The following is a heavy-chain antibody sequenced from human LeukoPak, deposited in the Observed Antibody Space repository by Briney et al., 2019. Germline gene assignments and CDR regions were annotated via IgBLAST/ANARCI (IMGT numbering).Heavy chain of an antibody. J-gene: IGHJ3*02. CDR1: GFTFSSYA. V-gene: IGHV3-30*14. Sequence: PGRSLRLSCAASGFTFSSYAMHWVRQAPGKGLEWVAVISYDGSNKYYADSVKGRFTISRDNSKNTLFLQMNSLRAEDTAVYYCARDGEAFDIWGQGTMVTVSS. CDR2: ISYDGSNK. CDR3: ARDGEAFDI.